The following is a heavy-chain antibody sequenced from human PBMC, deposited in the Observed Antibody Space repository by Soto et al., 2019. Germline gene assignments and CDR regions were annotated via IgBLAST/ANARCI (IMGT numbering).Heavy chain of an antibody. CDR2: IKQDGSEK. J-gene: IGHJ6*03. D-gene: IGHD6-6*01. CDR1: GFTFSSYW. Sequence: GGSLRLSCAASGFTFSSYWMSWVRQAPGKGLEWVANIKQDGSEKYYVDSVKGRFTISRDNAKNSLYLQMNSLRAEDTAVYYCARDVEYSSSSYYHAYYYYMDVWGKGTTVTVSS. CDR3: ARDVEYSSSSYYHAYYYYMDV. V-gene: IGHV3-7*01.